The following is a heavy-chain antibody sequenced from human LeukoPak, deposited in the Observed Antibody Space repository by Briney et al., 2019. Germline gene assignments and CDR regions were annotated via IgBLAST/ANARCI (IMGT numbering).Heavy chain of an antibody. CDR1: DGSISSYY. V-gene: IGHV4-4*07. D-gene: IGHD2-15*01. J-gene: IGHJ5*02. CDR3: ARDFDIVVVVAANPTLGSSWFDP. Sequence: SETLSLTCTVSDGSISSYYWSWIRQPAGKGLEWIGRIYTSGSTNYNPSLKSRVTMSVDTSKNQFSLKLSSVTAADTAVYYCARDFDIVVVVAANPTLGSSWFDPWGQGTLVTVSS. CDR2: IYTSGST.